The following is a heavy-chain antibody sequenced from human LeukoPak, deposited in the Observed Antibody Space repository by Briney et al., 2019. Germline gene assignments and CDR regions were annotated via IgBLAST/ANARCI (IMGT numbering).Heavy chain of an antibody. V-gene: IGHV3-23*01. J-gene: IGHJ4*02. D-gene: IGHD3-16*01. Sequence: GRSLRLSCAASGFTFSSYAMSWVRQAPGKGLEWVSAISGSGGSTYYADSVKGRFTISRDNSKNTLYLQMNSLRAEDTAVYYSGTYDYVWGSYLETDFDYWGQGTLVTVSS. CDR2: ISGSGGST. CDR3: GTYDYVWGSYLETDFDY. CDR1: GFTFSSYA.